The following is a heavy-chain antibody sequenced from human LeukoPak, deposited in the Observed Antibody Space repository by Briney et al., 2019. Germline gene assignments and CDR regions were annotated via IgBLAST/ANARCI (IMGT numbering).Heavy chain of an antibody. Sequence: SQTLSLTCTVSGGSISSGSYYWSWIRQPAGKGLEWIGRIYTSGSTNYNPSLKSRVTISVDTSKNQFSLKLSSVTAADTAVYYCARGRRVPAAIFDYWGQGTLVTVSS. J-gene: IGHJ4*02. CDR1: GGSISSGSYY. D-gene: IGHD2-2*01. CDR2: IYTSGST. CDR3: ARGRRVPAAIFDY. V-gene: IGHV4-61*02.